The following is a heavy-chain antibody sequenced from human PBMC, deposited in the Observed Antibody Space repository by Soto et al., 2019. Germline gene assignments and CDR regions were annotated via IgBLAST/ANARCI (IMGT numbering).Heavy chain of an antibody. V-gene: IGHV4-59*01. CDR1: GGSISSYY. D-gene: IGHD3-10*01. Sequence: SETLSLTCTVSGGSISSYYWSWIRQPPGKGLEWIGYIYYSGSTNYNPSLKSRATISVDTSKNQFSLKLSSVTAADTAVYYCARLLIGLVWFGESENWFDPWGQGTLVTVSS. CDR3: ARLLIGLVWFGESENWFDP. J-gene: IGHJ5*02. CDR2: IYYSGST.